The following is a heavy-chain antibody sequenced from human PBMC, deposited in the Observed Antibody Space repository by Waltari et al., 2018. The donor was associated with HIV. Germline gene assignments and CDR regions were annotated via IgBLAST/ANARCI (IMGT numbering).Heavy chain of an antibody. J-gene: IGHJ4*02. D-gene: IGHD2-2*01. CDR3: ARRGDGFNQHARLDH. CDR1: GGSITRNHFY. Sequence: QLHLQESGPGLVKPSETLALTCTVPGGSITRNHFYWGWIRQPPGKGLEWIGLMYNSGTTYYNPSRKSRVSMSRHTSKNRFSLGLHSVTAADTAIYYRARRGDGFNQHARLDHWGPGTLVTGAS. CDR2: MYNSGTT. V-gene: IGHV4-39*01.